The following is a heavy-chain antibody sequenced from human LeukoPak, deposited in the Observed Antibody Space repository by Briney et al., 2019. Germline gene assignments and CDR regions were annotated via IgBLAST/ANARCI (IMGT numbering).Heavy chain of an antibody. CDR1: GFTFSSYS. D-gene: IGHD1-26*01. J-gene: IGHJ4*02. CDR3: ARDATTENFDY. Sequence: KPGGSLRLSCAASGFTFSSYSMNWVRRAPGKGLEWVSSISSSSSYIYYADSVKGRFTISRDNAKNSLYLQMNSLRAEDTAVYYCARDATTENFDYWGQGTLVTVSS. CDR2: ISSSSSYI. V-gene: IGHV3-21*01.